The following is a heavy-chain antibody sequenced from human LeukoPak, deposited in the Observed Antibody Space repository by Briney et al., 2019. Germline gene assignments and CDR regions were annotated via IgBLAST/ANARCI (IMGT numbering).Heavy chain of an antibody. D-gene: IGHD2-15*01. J-gene: IGHJ4*02. Sequence: GGSLRLSCAASGFTFSSYAMHWVRQASGKGLEWVAVISYDGSNKYYADSVKGRFTISRDNSKNTLYLQMNSLRAEDTAVYYCASGGGGYWGQGTLVTVSS. CDR2: ISYDGSNK. CDR3: ASGGGGY. V-gene: IGHV3-30*01. CDR1: GFTFSSYA.